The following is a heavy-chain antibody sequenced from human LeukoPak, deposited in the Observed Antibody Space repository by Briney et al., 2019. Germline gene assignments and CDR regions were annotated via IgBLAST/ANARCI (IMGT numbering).Heavy chain of an antibody. D-gene: IGHD2-2*01. V-gene: IGHV3-74*03. CDR2: INTDGSFT. J-gene: IGHJ6*03. Sequence: PGGSLRLSCAASGFTFNSYAMHWVRQAPGKGLEWVSRINTDGSFTMYADSAKGRFTLSRDNAKNTLYLQMNSLRAEDTAVYYCARAVVVPAAYYYYYLDVWGKGTTVTVSS. CDR3: ARAVVVPAAYYYYYLDV. CDR1: GFTFNSYA.